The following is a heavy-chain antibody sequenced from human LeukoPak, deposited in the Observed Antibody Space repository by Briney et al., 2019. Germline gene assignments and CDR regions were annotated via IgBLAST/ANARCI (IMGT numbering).Heavy chain of an antibody. CDR2: INPSGGST. D-gene: IGHD2-2*01. V-gene: IGHV1-46*01. J-gene: IGHJ4*02. CDR1: GYTFTSYY. CDR3: ARGRLGYCRTTSCYTFDH. Sequence: ASVKVSCKASGYTFTSYYMHWVRQAPGQGLEWMGIINPSGGSTSYAQKFQGRVTMTRDTSTSTVYMELSSLRSEDTAIYYCARGRLGYCRTTSCYTFDHWGQGTLVTVSS.